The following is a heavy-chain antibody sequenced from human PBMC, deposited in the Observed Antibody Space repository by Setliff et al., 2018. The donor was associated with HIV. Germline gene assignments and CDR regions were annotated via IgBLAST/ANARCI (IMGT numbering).Heavy chain of an antibody. D-gene: IGHD3-16*01. Sequence: GGSLRLSCAASRFTFSNFGMSWVRQAPGKGLEWVSSISDSGANAYFANSVRGRFTISRDNSKIRVYLLMDSLRVEDTALYYCAKDAYYDDVWGSQKYFDLWGRGTLVTVSS. CDR2: ISDSGANA. CDR1: RFTFSNFG. V-gene: IGHV3-23*01. CDR3: AKDAYYDDVWGSQKYFDL. J-gene: IGHJ2*01.